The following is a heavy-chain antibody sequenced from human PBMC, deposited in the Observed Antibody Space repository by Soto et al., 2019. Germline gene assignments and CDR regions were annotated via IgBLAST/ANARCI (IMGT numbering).Heavy chain of an antibody. CDR1: GFTFSSYA. V-gene: IGHV3-23*01. J-gene: IGHJ4*02. CDR3: AKTQGSYDYVTH. D-gene: IGHD3-16*01. Sequence: GGSLRLSCAASGFTFSSYAMSWVRQAPGKGLEWVSAISGSGGSTYYADSVKGRSTISRDNSKNTLYLQMNSLRAEDTAVYYCAKTQGSYDYVTHWGQGTLVTVSS. CDR2: ISGSGGST.